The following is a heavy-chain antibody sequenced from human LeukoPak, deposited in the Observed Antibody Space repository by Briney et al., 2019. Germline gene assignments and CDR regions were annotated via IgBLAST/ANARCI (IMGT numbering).Heavy chain of an antibody. D-gene: IGHD3-3*01. Sequence: PSETLSLTCSVSGGSLNTYYWSWIRQPAGKGLEWIGRIYISGNTNYNPSLQSRVTISVDRSKNQFSLKLSSVTAADTAVYYCARGPITIFGVVIKPYYFDYWGQGTLVTVSS. CDR1: GGSLNTYY. J-gene: IGHJ4*02. V-gene: IGHV4-4*07. CDR2: IYISGNT. CDR3: ARGPITIFGVVIKPYYFDY.